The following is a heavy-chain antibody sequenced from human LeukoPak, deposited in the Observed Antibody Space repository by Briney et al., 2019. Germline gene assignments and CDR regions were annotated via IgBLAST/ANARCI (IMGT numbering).Heavy chain of an antibody. CDR1: GFTFNTYS. CDR3: AREGAQPNDY. V-gene: IGHV3-48*01. J-gene: IGHJ4*02. CDR2: ISSSSSTI. Sequence: PGGSLRLSCAASGFTFNTYSMNWVRQAPGKGLEWVSHISSSSSTIYYADSVKGRFTISRDNAKNSLYLQMNSLRAEDTAVYYCAREGAQPNDYWGQGTLVTVSS. D-gene: IGHD4/OR15-4a*01.